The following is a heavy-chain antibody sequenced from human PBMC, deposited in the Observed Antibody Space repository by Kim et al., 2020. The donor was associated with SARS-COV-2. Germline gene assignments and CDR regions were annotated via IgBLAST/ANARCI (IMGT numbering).Heavy chain of an antibody. V-gene: IGHV3-30*04. CDR1: GFTFSSYA. D-gene: IGHD3-16*01. CDR3: ARGGFTFGGWAFDI. J-gene: IGHJ3*02. Sequence: GGSLRLSCAASGFTFSSYAMHWVRQAPGKGLEWVAVISYDGSNKYYADSVKGRFTISRDNSKNTLYLQMNSLRAEDTAVYYCARGGFTFGGWAFDIWGQGTMVTVSS. CDR2: ISYDGSNK.